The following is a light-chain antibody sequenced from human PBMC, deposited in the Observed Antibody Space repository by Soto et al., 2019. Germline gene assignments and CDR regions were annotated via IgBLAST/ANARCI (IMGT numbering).Light chain of an antibody. CDR2: DAS. CDR3: QLYSNYSWT. CDR1: QSITSR. J-gene: IGKJ1*01. Sequence: DVQMTQTPSTVSASVGDRVTITCRASQSITSRLAWYQQKPGKGPKXMIYDASSLRSGVPSRFSGSGSGTEFTLTISSLQPDDFATYYCQLYSNYSWTFGQGTKVDIK. V-gene: IGKV1-5*01.